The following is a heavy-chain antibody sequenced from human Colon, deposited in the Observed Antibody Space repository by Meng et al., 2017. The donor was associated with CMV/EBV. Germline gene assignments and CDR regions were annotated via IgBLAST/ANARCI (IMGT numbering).Heavy chain of an antibody. J-gene: IGHJ4*02. CDR2: ILYDGTQT. CDR1: GVTFSTYG. D-gene: IGHD3-3*01. CDR3: AITPLRFLEADFFHY. Sequence: GESLKISCAASGVTFSTYGIHWVRQAPGKGPQWVAFILYDGTQTYYADSVKGRFIISRDNSKNTLYLEMKRLRVEDTAVYHCAITPLRFLEADFFHYWGQGTLVTVSS. V-gene: IGHV3-30*02.